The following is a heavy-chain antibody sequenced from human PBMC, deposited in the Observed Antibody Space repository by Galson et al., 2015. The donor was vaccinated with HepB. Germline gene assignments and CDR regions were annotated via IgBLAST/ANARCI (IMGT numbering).Heavy chain of an antibody. CDR3: ARAMTPSDDFWSGYSNWFDP. D-gene: IGHD3-3*01. J-gene: IGHJ5*02. V-gene: IGHV3-21*01. Sequence: SLRLSCAASGFTFSSYSMNWVRQAPGKGLEWVSSISSSSYIYYADSVKGRFTISRDNAKNSLYLQMNSLRAEDTAVYYCARAMTPSDDFWSGYSNWFDPWGQGTLVTVSS. CDR2: ISSSSYI. CDR1: GFTFSSYS.